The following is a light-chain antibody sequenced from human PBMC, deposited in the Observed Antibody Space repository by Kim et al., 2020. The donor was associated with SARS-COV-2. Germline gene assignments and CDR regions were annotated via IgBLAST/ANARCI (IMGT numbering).Light chain of an antibody. V-gene: IGKV1-17*03. CDR1: QGVNNF. CDR3: LQHNSYPLT. CDR2: AVS. J-gene: IGKJ4*01. Sequence: ASVGYRFTITCRASQGVNNFLAWFQQRPGKVPKRLIYAVSRLQSGVPSRFSGSGSGTEFTLTISSLQPEDFATYYCLQHNSYPLTFGGGTKVDIK.